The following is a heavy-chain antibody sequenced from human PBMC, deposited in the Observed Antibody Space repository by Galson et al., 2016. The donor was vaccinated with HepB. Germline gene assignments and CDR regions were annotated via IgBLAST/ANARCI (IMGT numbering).Heavy chain of an antibody. CDR2: ISTDGATA. J-gene: IGHJ6*01. V-gene: IGHV3-74*01. D-gene: IGHD3-16*01. CDR3: VRGGRTFYGVDF. CDR1: GFAFSNYR. Sequence: SLRLSCAASGFAFSNYRMDWVRQAPGKGPVWVSHISTDGATANYADFVQGRFIISRDNARSTLYLQVNSVRAEDTAVYYCVRGGRTFYGVDFWGQGASVTVSS.